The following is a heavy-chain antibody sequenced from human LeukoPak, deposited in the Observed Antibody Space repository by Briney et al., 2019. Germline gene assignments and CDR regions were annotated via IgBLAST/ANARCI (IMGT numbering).Heavy chain of an antibody. V-gene: IGHV1-69*04. Sequence: SVKVSCKASRGTFSSYAISWVRQAPGQGLEWMGRIIPILGIANYAQKFQGRVTITADQSRSTSYMELSSLRPEDTAVYYCARDAVRGVTDYWGQGTLVTVCS. CDR3: ARDAVRGVTDY. D-gene: IGHD3-10*01. CDR2: IIPILGIA. CDR1: RGTFSSYA. J-gene: IGHJ4*02.